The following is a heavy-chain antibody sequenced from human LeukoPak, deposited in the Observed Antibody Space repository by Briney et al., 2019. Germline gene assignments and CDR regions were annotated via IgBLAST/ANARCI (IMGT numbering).Heavy chain of an antibody. J-gene: IGHJ3*02. CDR3: AKGSPEGAFDI. Sequence: GGSLRLSCAASGFTFDDYAMHWVRQAPGKGLEWVSGISWNSGSIGYADSVKGRFTISRDNAKNSLYLQMNSLRAEDTALYYCAKGSPEGAFDIWGQGTMVTVSS. CDR2: ISWNSGSI. CDR1: GFTFDDYA. V-gene: IGHV3-9*01. D-gene: IGHD1-26*01.